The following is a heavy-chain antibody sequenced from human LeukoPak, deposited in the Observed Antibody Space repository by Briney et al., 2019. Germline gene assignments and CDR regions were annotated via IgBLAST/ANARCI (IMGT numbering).Heavy chain of an antibody. Sequence: GGSLRLSCAASGFTVSSNFMSWVRQAPGKGLEWLSYISSSSNTIYYADSVKGRFTISRDNAKNSLYLQMNSLRAEDTAVYYCARDGSSGWTIDYWGQGTLVTVSS. CDR1: GFTVSSNF. D-gene: IGHD6-19*01. V-gene: IGHV3-48*01. J-gene: IGHJ4*02. CDR2: ISSSSNTI. CDR3: ARDGSSGWTIDY.